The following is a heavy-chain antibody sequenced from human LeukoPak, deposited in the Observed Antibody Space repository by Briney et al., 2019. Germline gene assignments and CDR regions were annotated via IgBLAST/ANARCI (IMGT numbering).Heavy chain of an antibody. J-gene: IGHJ6*03. CDR1: GFTFDDYG. CDR2: INWNGDTT. CDR3: AGGIRYYYYYYMDV. D-gene: IGHD3-9*01. Sequence: GGSLRLSXAASGFTFDDYGMNWVRQAPGKGLEWVSGINWNGDTTYYAASVEGRFTISRDNAQNSLYLTMKRLRAVEPACYCFAGGIRYYYYYYMDVWGKGTTVTVSS. V-gene: IGHV3-20*04.